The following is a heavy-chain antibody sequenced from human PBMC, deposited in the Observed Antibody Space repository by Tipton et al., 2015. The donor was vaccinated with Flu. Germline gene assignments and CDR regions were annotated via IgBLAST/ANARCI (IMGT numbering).Heavy chain of an antibody. V-gene: IGHV4-61*02. D-gene: IGHD2-15*01. CDR1: GGSISSGSYY. CDR2: IYTSGST. J-gene: IGHJ6*02. Sequence: TLSLTCTVSGGSISSGSYYWSWIWQPAGKGLEWIGRIYTSGSTNYNPSLKSRVTISVDTSKNQFSLKLSSVTAADTAVYYCARAPSGGGVVAARGRYYYYGMDVWGQGTTVTVSS. CDR3: ARAPSGGGVVAARGRYYYYGMDV.